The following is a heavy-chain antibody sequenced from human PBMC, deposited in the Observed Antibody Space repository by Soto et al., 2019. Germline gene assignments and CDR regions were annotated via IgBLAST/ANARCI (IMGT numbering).Heavy chain of an antibody. J-gene: IGHJ4*02. V-gene: IGHV3-23*01. CDR2: ISGGGSNT. Sequence: VGSVRLCCAASGFPVSSYVMSWVRQAPGKGREWVSGISGGGSNTFYADYVKGRFTISRDNSKNTLLLQMNSLGAEDTAVYYCAKDSNKYSSSLRGRYFDYWGQGIGVTVS. CDR3: AKDSNKYSSSLRGRYFDY. D-gene: IGHD4-4*01. CDR1: GFPVSSYV.